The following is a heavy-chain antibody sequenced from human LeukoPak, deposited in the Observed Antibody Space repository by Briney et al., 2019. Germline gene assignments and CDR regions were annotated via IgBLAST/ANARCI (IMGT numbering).Heavy chain of an antibody. D-gene: IGHD5-24*01. CDR1: GGSFSGYY. J-gene: IGHJ4*02. V-gene: IGHV4-34*01. CDR2: INHSGST. CDR3: ARRRDGYNQGYFDY. Sequence: SETLSLTCAVYGGSFSGYYWSWIRQPPGKGLEWIGEINHSGSTNYNPSLKSRVTISVDTSKNQFSLKLGSVTAADTAVYYCARRRDGYNQGYFDYWGQGTLVTVSS.